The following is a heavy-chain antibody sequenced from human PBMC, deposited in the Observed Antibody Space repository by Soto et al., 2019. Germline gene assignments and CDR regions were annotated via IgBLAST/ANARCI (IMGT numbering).Heavy chain of an antibody. V-gene: IGHV4-59*01. CDR2: IYYSGST. CDR3: ARGDDYIWAPFDY. J-gene: IGHJ4*02. D-gene: IGHD3-16*01. Sequence: SETLSLTCTVSGGSISSYYWSWIRQPPGKGLEWIGYIYYSGSTNYNPSLKSRVTISVDTSKNQFSLKLSSVTAADTAVYYCARGDDYIWAPFDYWGQGTLVTVSS. CDR1: GGSISSYY.